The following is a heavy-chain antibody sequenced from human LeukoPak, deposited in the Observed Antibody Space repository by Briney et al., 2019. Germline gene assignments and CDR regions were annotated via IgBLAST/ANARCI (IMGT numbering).Heavy chain of an antibody. CDR2: IYSGGST. CDR1: GFTVSSNY. D-gene: IGHD3-10*01. V-gene: IGHV3-66*01. J-gene: IGHJ6*02. CDR3: AKDRVVYYGSGSYGGIIYYGMDV. Sequence: PGGSLRLSCAASGFTVSSNYMSWVRQAPGKGLEWVSVIYSGGSTYYADSVKGRFTISRDNSKNTLYLQMNSLRAEDTAVYYCAKDRVVYYGSGSYGGIIYYGMDVWGQGTTVTVSS.